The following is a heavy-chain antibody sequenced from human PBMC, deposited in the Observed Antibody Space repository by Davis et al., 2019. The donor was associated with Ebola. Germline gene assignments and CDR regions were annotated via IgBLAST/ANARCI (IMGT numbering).Heavy chain of an antibody. D-gene: IGHD2/OR15-2a*01. CDR3: ARGLSPKTLTYGMDV. Sequence: SVTVSCMASGGTFSSYAISWVRQAPGQGLEWMGGIIPIFGTANYAQKFQGRVTITADKSTSTAYMELSSLRSEDTAVYYCARGLSPKTLTYGMDVWGQGTTVTVSS. CDR2: IIPIFGTA. J-gene: IGHJ6*02. CDR1: GGTFSSYA. V-gene: IGHV1-69*06.